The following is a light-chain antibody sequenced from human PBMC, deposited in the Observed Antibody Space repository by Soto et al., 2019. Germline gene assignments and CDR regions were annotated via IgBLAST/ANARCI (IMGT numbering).Light chain of an antibody. CDR2: KVS. CDR3: LQGTHWPSP. CDR1: QSLVYSDGDTY. V-gene: IGKV2-30*01. J-gene: IGKJ2*01. Sequence: DVVMTQSPLSLPVTLGQPASISCRSSQSLVYSDGDTYLNWFHQRPGQSPRRLIYKVSNRDSGGPDRFSGSGFGTDYTLRNCRMVAEDVGVYYRLQGTHWPSPFGQGTKLEIK.